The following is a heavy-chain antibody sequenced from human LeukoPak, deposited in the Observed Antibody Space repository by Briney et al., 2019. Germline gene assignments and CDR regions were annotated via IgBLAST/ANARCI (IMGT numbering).Heavy chain of an antibody. CDR1: GFTFSAFW. J-gene: IGHJ4*02. CDR2: IKGGGSEK. CDR3: ANDYFSGSSHRTPLSY. D-gene: IGHD1-26*01. V-gene: IGHV3-7*03. Sequence: GGSLRLSCAASGFTFSAFWMTWVRQAPGKGLEWVANIKGGGSEKNYVDSMEGRFSISRDNAKNSLYLQMNSLRVEDTAVYYCANDYFSGSSHRTPLSYWGQGTLVTVSS.